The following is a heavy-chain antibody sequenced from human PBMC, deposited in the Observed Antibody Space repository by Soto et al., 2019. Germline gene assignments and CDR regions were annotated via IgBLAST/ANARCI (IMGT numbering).Heavy chain of an antibody. CDR3: AKSLGSLSNRXLDS. V-gene: IGHV3-23*01. CDR1: PFIFSSFA. CDR2: VSLSGGNT. D-gene: IGHD2-15*01. J-gene: IGHJ5*01. Sequence: GGSLRLSCAASPFIFSSFAMSWVRQAPGKGLEWVSDVSLSGGNTFYADSVKGRFTISRDNSRNTLYLQMNSLRAEDTGVYYCAKSLGSLSNRXLDSWGQGILVTVSS.